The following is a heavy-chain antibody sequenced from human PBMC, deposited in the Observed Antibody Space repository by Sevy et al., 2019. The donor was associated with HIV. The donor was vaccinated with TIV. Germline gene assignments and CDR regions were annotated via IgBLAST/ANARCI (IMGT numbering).Heavy chain of an antibody. CDR1: GFSLSTSGVG. J-gene: IGHJ4*02. D-gene: IGHD3-9*01. CDR2: ICWDDDK. CDR3: AHSGFNYDILTGYPYYFDY. Sequence: SGPTLVKPTQTLTLTCTFSGFSLSTSGVGVGWIRHPPGKALELLALICWDDDKRYSPSLKSRLTITKDTSKNQVVLNMTNMDPVDTATYYCAHSGFNYDILTGYPYYFDYWGQGTLVTVSS. V-gene: IGHV2-5*02.